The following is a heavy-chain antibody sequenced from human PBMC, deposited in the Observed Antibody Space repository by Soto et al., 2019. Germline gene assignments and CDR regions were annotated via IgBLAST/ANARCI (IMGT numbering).Heavy chain of an antibody. Sequence: QVQLVQSGAEVKKPGASVKVSCKASGYTFTRFGIAWVRQAPGQGLEWMGWISAYNGNTNYVRKLQGRVTMTTETSTSTAYMELRSLTSDDTAVYYCARSLDEAVDAYWGQGTLVTVSS. V-gene: IGHV1-18*01. CDR2: ISAYNGNT. J-gene: IGHJ4*02. CDR3: ARSLDEAVDAY. CDR1: GYTFTRFG. D-gene: IGHD6-19*01.